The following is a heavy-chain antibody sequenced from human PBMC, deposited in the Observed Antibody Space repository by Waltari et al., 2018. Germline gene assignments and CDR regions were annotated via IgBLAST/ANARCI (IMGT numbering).Heavy chain of an antibody. Sequence: QVQLVQSGAEVKKPGSSVKVYCKASGGTFSSYAISWVRQAPGQGLEWMGGIIPIFGTANYAQKFQGRVTITADESTSTAYMELSSLRSEDTAVYYCARSRMHYDSSGYPEYFQHWGQGTLVTVSS. D-gene: IGHD3-22*01. V-gene: IGHV1-69*12. CDR3: ARSRMHYDSSGYPEYFQH. J-gene: IGHJ1*01. CDR2: IIPIFGTA. CDR1: GGTFSSYA.